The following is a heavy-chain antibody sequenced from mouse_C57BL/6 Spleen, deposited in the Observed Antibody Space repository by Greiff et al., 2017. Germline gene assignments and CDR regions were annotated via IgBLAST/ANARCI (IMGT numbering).Heavy chain of an antibody. Sequence: QVQLKESGPGLVQPSQSLSITCTVSGFSLTSYGVHWVRQSPGKGLEWLGVLWRGGSTDYNAAFMSRLSITKDNSKSQVFFKMNSLQADDTAIYYGAKKITTVVGMDYWGQGTSVTVSS. CDR3: AKKITTVVGMDY. V-gene: IGHV2-5*01. CDR1: GFSLTSYG. J-gene: IGHJ4*01. CDR2: LWRGGST. D-gene: IGHD1-1*01.